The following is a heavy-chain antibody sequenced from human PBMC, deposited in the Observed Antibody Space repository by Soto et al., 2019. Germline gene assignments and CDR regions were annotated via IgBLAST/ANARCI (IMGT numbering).Heavy chain of an antibody. CDR2: INDGGAGT. D-gene: IGHD6-6*01. V-gene: IGHV3-23*01. CDR1: GFTFSSYG. Sequence: GGSLRLSCAASGFTFSSYGMSWVRQAPGKGLEWVSSINDGGAGTYYADSVKGRFTISRDNSKNTLSLQMHSLRAEDTAVYYCAKRVTYASSSPNFDDWGQGTQVT. J-gene: IGHJ4*02. CDR3: AKRVTYASSSPNFDD.